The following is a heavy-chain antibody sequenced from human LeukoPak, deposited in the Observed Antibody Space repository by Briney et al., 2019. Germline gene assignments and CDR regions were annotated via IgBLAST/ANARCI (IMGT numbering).Heavy chain of an antibody. D-gene: IGHD2-2*01. V-gene: IGHV4-34*01. CDR2: INHSGST. J-gene: IGHJ4*02. CDR1: GGSFSGYY. Sequence: SETLSLTCAVYGGSFSGYYWSWIRQPPGKGLQWIGEINHSGSTNYNPSLKSRVTISVDTSKNQFSLKLSSVTAADTAVYYCARAIGCSSTSCRNDYWGQGTLVTVSS. CDR3: ARAIGCSSTSCRNDY.